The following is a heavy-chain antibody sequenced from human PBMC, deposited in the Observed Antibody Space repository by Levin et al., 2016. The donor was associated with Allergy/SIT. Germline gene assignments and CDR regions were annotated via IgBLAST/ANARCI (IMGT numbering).Heavy chain of an antibody. V-gene: IGHV3-72*01. J-gene: IGHJ6*03. D-gene: IGHD6-19*01. CDR2: TRNKANSYTT. CDR3: ARVGSSGWYPYYYYYYMDV. Sequence: GGSLRLSCAASGFTFSDHYMDWVRQAPGKGLEWVGRTRNKANSYTTEYAASVKGRFTISRDDSKNSLYLQMNSLKTEDTAVYYCARVGSSGWYPYYYYYYMDVWGKGTTVTVSS. CDR1: GFTFSDHY.